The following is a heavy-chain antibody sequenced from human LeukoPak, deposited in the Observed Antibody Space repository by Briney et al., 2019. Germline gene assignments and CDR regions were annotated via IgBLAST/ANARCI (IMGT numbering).Heavy chain of an antibody. Sequence: GGSLRLSCAASGFNFSNYAMHWVRQAPGKGLEWVSAISGSGGSTYYADSVKGRFTISRDNSKNTLYLQMNSLRAEDTAVYYCAKGPSGYYGSGSFRNYYYYMDVWGKGTTVTISS. J-gene: IGHJ6*03. D-gene: IGHD3-10*01. CDR3: AKGPSGYYGSGSFRNYYYYMDV. CDR1: GFNFSNYA. CDR2: ISGSGGST. V-gene: IGHV3-23*01.